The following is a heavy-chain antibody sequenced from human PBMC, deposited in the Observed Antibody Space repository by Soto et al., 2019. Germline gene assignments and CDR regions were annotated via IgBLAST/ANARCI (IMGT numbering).Heavy chain of an antibody. J-gene: IGHJ6*02. Sequence: PSETLSLTCTVSGGSISTYYWSWVRQPPGTGLAWLGYIYSSGTATYNPSLRSRVTISGDTSKNQFSLRLSSVTASDTAVYYCARGDGIQLGSLAGRYYYHKMDVWGQGTTVTVSS. D-gene: IGHD1-1*01. CDR3: ARGDGIQLGSLAGRYYYHKMDV. V-gene: IGHV4-59*01. CDR2: IYSSGTA. CDR1: GGSISTYY.